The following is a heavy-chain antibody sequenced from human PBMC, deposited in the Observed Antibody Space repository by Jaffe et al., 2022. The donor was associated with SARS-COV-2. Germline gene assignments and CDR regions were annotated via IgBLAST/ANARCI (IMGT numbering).Heavy chain of an antibody. CDR2: ISSSSSYI. J-gene: IGHJ6*03. CDR1: GFTFSSYS. V-gene: IGHV3-21*01. D-gene: IGHD1-1*01. CDR3: ARVPTVYNWNDDYYYYYMDV. Sequence: EVQLVESGGGLVKPGGSLRLSCAASGFTFSSYSMNWVRQAPGKGLEWVSSISSSSSYIYYADSVKGRFTISRDNAKNSLYLQMNSLRAEDTAVYYCARVPTVYNWNDDYYYYYMDVWGKGTTVTVSS.